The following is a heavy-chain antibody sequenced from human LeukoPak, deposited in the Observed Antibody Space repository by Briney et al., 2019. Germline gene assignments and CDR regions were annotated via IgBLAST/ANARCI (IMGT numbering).Heavy chain of an antibody. CDR2: ISYDGSHK. CDR1: GFTFSSCG. J-gene: IGHJ3*02. V-gene: IGHV3-30*18. Sequence: PGGSLRLSCAASGFTFSSCGIHWVRQAPGKGLEWVAVISYDGSHKYYADSVKGRFTISRDNSKNTLYLQVNSLRAEDTAVYYCAKDLASGADSLDAFDIWGQGTMVTVSS. D-gene: IGHD2-21*02. CDR3: AKDLASGADSLDAFDI.